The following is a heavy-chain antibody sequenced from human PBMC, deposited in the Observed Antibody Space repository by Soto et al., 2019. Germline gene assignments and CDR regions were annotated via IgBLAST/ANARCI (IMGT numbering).Heavy chain of an antibody. CDR1: GFTFSSYW. CDR2: IKQDGSEK. D-gene: IGHD5-18*01. V-gene: IGHV3-7*05. CDR3: ARSETIQLWLRYYYYGMDV. J-gene: IGHJ6*02. Sequence: GGSLRLSCAASGFTFSSYWMSWVRQAPGKGLEWVANIKQDGSEKYYVDSVKGRFTISRDNAKNSLYLQMNSLRAEDTAVYYCARSETIQLWLRYYYYGMDVWGQGTTVTVSS.